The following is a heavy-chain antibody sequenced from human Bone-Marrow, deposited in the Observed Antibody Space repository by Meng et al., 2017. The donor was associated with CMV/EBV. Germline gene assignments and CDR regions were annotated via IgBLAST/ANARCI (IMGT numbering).Heavy chain of an antibody. V-gene: IGHV5-51*01. CDR3: ARPYCSGGSCYGAPFDY. CDR1: GYSFTSYW. J-gene: IGHJ4*02. D-gene: IGHD2-15*01. CDR2: IYPGDSDT. Sequence: GESLKISCKGSGYSFTSYWIGWVRQMSGKGLEWMGIIYPGDSDTRYSPSFQGQVTLSADKSISTAYLQWSSLKASDTAMYYCARPYCSGGSCYGAPFDYWGQGTLVTVSS.